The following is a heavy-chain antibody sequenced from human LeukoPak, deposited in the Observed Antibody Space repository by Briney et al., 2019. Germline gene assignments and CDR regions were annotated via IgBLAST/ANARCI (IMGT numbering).Heavy chain of an antibody. CDR2: IKPDGSAE. Sequence: GGSLRLSCATSGFTFSSNWMSWVRHVPGRGLDWVANIKPDGSAEYYAASVKGRFTVSRDNAKNPLYLQMNSLRVEDTAVYYCARANNSSWHNWGQGTLVTVSS. J-gene: IGHJ4*02. CDR1: GFTFSSNW. CDR3: ARANNSSWHN. V-gene: IGHV3-7*01. D-gene: IGHD6-13*01.